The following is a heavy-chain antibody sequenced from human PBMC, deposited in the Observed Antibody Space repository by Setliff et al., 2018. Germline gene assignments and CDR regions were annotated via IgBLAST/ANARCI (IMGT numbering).Heavy chain of an antibody. CDR1: GGSITSHY. D-gene: IGHD3-16*01. CDR3: ARVRDYEIDY. CDR2: IYYSGST. V-gene: IGHV4-59*11. Sequence: SETLSLTCTVSGGSITSHYWSWIRQPPGKGLEWIGYIYYSGSTYYSPSLKSRVTISVDTSKNQFSLKLSSVTAADTAVYYCARVRDYEIDYWGQGTTVTVSS. J-gene: IGHJ4*03.